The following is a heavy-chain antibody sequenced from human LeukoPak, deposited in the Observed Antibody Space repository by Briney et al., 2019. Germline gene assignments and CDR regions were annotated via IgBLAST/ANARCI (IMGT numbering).Heavy chain of an antibody. J-gene: IGHJ4*02. CDR1: GGTFSSYA. Sequence: GASVKVSCKASGGTFSSYAISWVRQATGQGLEWMGWMNPNSGNTGYAQKFQGRVTMTRNTSISTAYMELSSLRSEDTAVYYCARGGVRGVIKYYFDYWGQGTLVTVSS. CDR2: MNPNSGNT. CDR3: ARGGVRGVIKYYFDY. D-gene: IGHD3-10*01. V-gene: IGHV1-8*02.